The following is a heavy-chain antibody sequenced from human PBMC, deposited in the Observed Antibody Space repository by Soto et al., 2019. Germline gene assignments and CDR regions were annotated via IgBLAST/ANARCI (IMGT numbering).Heavy chain of an antibody. V-gene: IGHV4-59*08. CDR2: IYYSGTT. Sequence: SETLSLTCTVSGGSISSYYWSWIRQPPGKGLEWIGYIYYSGTTNYNPSLKSRVTISVDTSKNQFSLKLSSVTAADTAVYYCARLLYGLGSWFDPWGQGTLVTVSS. CDR3: ARLLYGLGSWFDP. J-gene: IGHJ5*02. D-gene: IGHD3-10*01. CDR1: GGSISSYY.